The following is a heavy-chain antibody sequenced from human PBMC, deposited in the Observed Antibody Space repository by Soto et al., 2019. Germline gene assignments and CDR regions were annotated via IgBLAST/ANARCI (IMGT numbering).Heavy chain of an antibody. CDR2: IWYDGSNK. J-gene: IGHJ4*02. CDR3: ARGSLVTMVRGVIISAYYFDY. CDR1: GFTFSSYG. Sequence: PGGSLRLSCAASGFTFSSYGMHWVRQAPGKGLEWVAVIWYDGSNKYYADSVKGRFTISRDNSKNTLYLQMNSLRAEDTAVYYCARGSLVTMVRGVIISAYYFDYWGQGTLVTVSS. V-gene: IGHV3-33*01. D-gene: IGHD3-10*01.